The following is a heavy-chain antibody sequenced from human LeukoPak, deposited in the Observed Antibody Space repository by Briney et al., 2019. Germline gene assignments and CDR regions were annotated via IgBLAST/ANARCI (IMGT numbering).Heavy chain of an antibody. CDR2: ISGSGGST. D-gene: IGHD6-19*01. CDR3: AKDSLYSSGWYYFDY. Sequence: GGSLRLSCAASGFTFSSYAMSWVRQAPGKGLEWVSAISGSGGSTYYADSVKGRFTISRDNSRNTLYLQMNSLRAEDTAVYYCAKDSLYSSGWYYFDYWGQGTLVTVSS. V-gene: IGHV3-23*01. CDR1: GFTFSSYA. J-gene: IGHJ4*02.